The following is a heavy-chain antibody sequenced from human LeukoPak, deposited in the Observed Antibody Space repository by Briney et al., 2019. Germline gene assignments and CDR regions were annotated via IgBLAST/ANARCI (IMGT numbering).Heavy chain of an antibody. Sequence: GGSLRLSCTASGFSFSGHWMHWARHLPGKGLVWVSRISPTGSTTSYADSVKGRFTVSRDNAKNTLYLQVNNLRAEDTAVYYCARGPNSNWSGLDFWGQGTLLTVSS. V-gene: IGHV3-74*01. CDR1: GFSFSGHW. J-gene: IGHJ4*02. CDR3: ARGPNSNWSGLDF. D-gene: IGHD6-6*01. CDR2: ISPTGSTT.